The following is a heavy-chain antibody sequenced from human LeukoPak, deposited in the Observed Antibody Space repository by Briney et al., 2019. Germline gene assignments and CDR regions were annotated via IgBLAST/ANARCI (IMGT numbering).Heavy chain of an antibody. CDR1: GGSISSYY. J-gene: IGHJ3*02. D-gene: IGHD4-23*01. Sequence: PSETLSLTCTVSGGSISSYYWIWIRQPPGKGLEWIGYIYYSGSTNYNPSLKSRVTISVDTSKNQFSLKLSSVTAADTAVYYCARDHDYGGNRDAFDIWGQGTMVTVSS. V-gene: IGHV4-59*01. CDR2: IYYSGST. CDR3: ARDHDYGGNRDAFDI.